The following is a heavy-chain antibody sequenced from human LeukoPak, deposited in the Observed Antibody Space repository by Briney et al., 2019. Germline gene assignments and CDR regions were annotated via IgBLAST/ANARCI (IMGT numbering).Heavy chain of an antibody. CDR2: ISYGGSNT. Sequence: GGSLRLSCAASGFTFSSYGMHWVRQAPGKGLEWVAVISYGGSNTYYADSVKGRFTISRDNSKNTLYLQMNSLRAEDTAVYYCAKPLYGSGGSCFDYWGQGTLVTVSS. J-gene: IGHJ4*02. CDR1: GFTFSSYG. D-gene: IGHD2-15*01. V-gene: IGHV3-30*18. CDR3: AKPLYGSGGSCFDY.